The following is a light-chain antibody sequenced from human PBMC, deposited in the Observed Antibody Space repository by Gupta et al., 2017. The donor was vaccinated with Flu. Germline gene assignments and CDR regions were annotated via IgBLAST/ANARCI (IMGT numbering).Light chain of an antibody. CDR2: DAS. J-gene: IGKJ4*01. CDR3: QQRSNWIT. CDR1: QSINTF. V-gene: IGKV3-11*01. Sequence: EIVLTQSPATLSLSPGERATLSCRASQSINTFLVWYQHRPGQAPRLLIYDASKRATGIPARFSGSGSGTDFTLTISSLEPEDFAVYYCQQRSNWITFGGGTKIEIK.